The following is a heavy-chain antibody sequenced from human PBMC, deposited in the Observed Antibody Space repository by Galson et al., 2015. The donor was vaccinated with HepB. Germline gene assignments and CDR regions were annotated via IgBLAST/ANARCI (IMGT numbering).Heavy chain of an antibody. V-gene: IGHV3-30-3*01. CDR3: ARVLTHIINWFDPSFDY. D-gene: IGHD1-1*01. Sequence: LRLSCAASGFTFSGSAMHWVRQAPGKGLEWVAVMSYDGVNKYYADSVKGRFTISRDNSKNTLYLQMNSLRTEDTALYYCARVLTHIINWFDPSFDYWGQGTLVTVSS. CDR1: GFTFSGSA. CDR2: MSYDGVNK. J-gene: IGHJ4*02.